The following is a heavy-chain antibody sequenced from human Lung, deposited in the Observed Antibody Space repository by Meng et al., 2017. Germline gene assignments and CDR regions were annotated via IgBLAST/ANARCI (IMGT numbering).Heavy chain of an antibody. CDR3: AKEKDAFDV. V-gene: IGHV3-23*01. CDR2: IGESGGGI. Sequence: HFLESGGGLAHPGGSLRLSCAASGFSFSRCAMNWVRQAPGKGLEWVSVIGESGGGIYYADSVKGRFIISRDNSKNTLYLQMNSLRAEDTALYYCAKEKDAFDVWGQGTMVTVSS. J-gene: IGHJ3*01. CDR1: GFSFSRCA.